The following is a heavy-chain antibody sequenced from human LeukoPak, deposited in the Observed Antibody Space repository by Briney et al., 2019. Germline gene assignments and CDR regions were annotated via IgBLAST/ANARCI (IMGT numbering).Heavy chain of an antibody. Sequence: SETLSLTCAVYGGSFSGYYWSWIRQPPGKGLEWIGEINHSGSTNYNPSLKSRVTISVDTSKNQFSLKLSSVTAADTAVYYCARHAGYSSGWYGLVDAFDIWGQGTMVTVSS. CDR3: ARHAGYSSGWYGLVDAFDI. CDR2: INHSGST. J-gene: IGHJ3*02. V-gene: IGHV4-34*01. CDR1: GGSFSGYY. D-gene: IGHD6-19*01.